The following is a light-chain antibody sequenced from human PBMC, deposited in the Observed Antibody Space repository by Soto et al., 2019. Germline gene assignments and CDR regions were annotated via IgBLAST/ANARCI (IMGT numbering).Light chain of an antibody. J-gene: IGKJ4*01. V-gene: IGKV1-5*03. CDR1: QSISSW. Sequence: DIQMTQSPSTLSASVGDRVTITCRASQSISSWLAWYEQKPGKAPKLLIYKASSLESGVPSRFSGSGSGTEFTLTISSLQPDDFATYYCQQNNSYPSFGAGTKVEIK. CDR3: QQNNSYPS. CDR2: KAS.